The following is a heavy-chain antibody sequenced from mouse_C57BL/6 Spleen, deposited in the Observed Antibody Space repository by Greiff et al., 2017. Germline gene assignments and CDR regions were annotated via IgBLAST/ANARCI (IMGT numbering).Heavy chain of an antibody. J-gene: IGHJ2*01. D-gene: IGHD2-5*01. CDR2: INPYNGGT. V-gene: IGHV1-19*01. CDR3: ARSRSNYAFDY. CDR1: GYTFTDYY. Sequence: VQLQQSGPVLVKPGASVKMSCKASGYTFTDYYMNWVKQSHGKSLEWIGVINPYNGGTSYNQKFKGKATLTVDKSSSTAYMELNSLTSEDSAVYYCARSRSNYAFDYWGQGTTLTVSS.